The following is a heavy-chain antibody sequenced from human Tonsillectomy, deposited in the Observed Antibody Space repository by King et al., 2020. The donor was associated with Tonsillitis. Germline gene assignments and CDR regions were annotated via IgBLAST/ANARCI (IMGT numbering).Heavy chain of an antibody. CDR3: AREYYQYSFDP. V-gene: IGHV4-61*02. J-gene: IGHJ5*02. CDR1: GGSISSGSYY. CDR2: IYLSGST. Sequence: QLQESGPGLVKPSQTLSLTCTVSGGSISSGSYYWSWIRQPAGKGLEWIGRIYLSGSTSYSPSLQSRVTISVDTSKNQFSLKLSSVTAADTAVYYFAREYYQYSFDPWGQGTLVTISS. D-gene: IGHD3-10*01.